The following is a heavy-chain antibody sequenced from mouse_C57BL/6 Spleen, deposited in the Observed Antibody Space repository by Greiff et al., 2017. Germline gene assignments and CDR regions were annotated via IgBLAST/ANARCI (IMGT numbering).Heavy chain of an antibody. CDR1: GFNIKNTY. D-gene: IGHD1-1*02. Sequence: VQLKQSVAELVRPGASVKLSCTASGFNIKNTYMHWVKQRPEQGLEWIGRIDPANGNTKYAPKFQGKATITADTSSNTAYMQLSSLPSEDTAIYYCSKVEGGWYFDVWGTGTTVTVSS. CDR2: IDPANGNT. J-gene: IGHJ1*03. CDR3: SKVEGGWYFDV. V-gene: IGHV14-3*01.